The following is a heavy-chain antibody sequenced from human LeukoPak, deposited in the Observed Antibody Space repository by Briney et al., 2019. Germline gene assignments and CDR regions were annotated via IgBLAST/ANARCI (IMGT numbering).Heavy chain of an antibody. CDR2: IRYDGSNK. Sequence: GGSLRLSCAVSGFTFSSYGMHWVRQAPGKGLEWVAFIRYDGSNKYYADSVKGRFTISRDNSKNTLYLQMNSLRAEDTAVYYCAKDERRVTIFGARGWGIDYWGQGTLVTVSS. J-gene: IGHJ4*02. CDR1: GFTFSSYG. V-gene: IGHV3-30*02. D-gene: IGHD3-3*01. CDR3: AKDERRVTIFGARGWGIDY.